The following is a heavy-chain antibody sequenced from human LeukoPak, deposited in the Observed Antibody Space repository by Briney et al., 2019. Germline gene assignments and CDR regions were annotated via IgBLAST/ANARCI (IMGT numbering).Heavy chain of an antibody. J-gene: IGHJ4*02. CDR1: GFSLSTSGVG. D-gene: IGHD3/OR15-3a*01. V-gene: IGHV2-5*01. CDR3: AHRKVGPSGLDY. CDR2: IYWNDDK. Sequence: ESGPTLVKPTQTLTLTCTFSGFSLSTSGVGVGWIRQPPGKALEWLALIYWNDDKRYSPSLKSRLTITKDTSKNQVVLTKTNMDPVDTATYYCAHRKVGPSGLDYWGQGTLVTVSS.